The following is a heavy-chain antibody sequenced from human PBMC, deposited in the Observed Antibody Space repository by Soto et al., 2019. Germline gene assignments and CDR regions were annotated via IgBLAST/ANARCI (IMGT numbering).Heavy chain of an antibody. CDR3: AKGGVGIREIDY. J-gene: IGHJ4*02. CDR2: ISGSGGST. V-gene: IGHV3-23*01. D-gene: IGHD1-26*01. CDR1: GFTFSSYV. Sequence: GGSLRLSCAASGFTFSSYVMSWVRQAPGKGLEWVSGISGSGGSTYYADSVKGRFTISRDNSKNTLYLQMNSLRAEDTAVYYCAKGGVGIREIDYWGQGTLVTVSS.